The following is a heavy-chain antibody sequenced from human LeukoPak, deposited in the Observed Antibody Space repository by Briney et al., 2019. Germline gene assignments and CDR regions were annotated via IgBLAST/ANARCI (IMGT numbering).Heavy chain of an antibody. CDR3: ASTPEMYCSGGSCYSGWGWFDP. V-gene: IGHV4-59*01. D-gene: IGHD2-15*01. CDR1: GGPISSYY. J-gene: IGHJ5*02. Sequence: PSETLSLTCTVSGGPISSYYWSWIRQPPGKGLEWIGYIYYSGSTNYNPSLKSRVTISVDTSKNQFSLKLSSVTAAHTAVYYCASTPEMYCSGGSCYSGWGWFDPWGQGTLVTVSS. CDR2: IYYSGST.